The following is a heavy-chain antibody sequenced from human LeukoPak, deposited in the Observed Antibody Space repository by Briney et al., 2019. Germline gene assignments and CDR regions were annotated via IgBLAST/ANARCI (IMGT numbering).Heavy chain of an antibody. CDR2: IYNNGGT. Sequence: SETLSLTCTVSGDSISTYYWSWVRQSPGRGLEWIGFIYNNGGTNYNPSLKSRVTISVDTSKNQFSLKLSSVTAADTAVYHCARKPALFPYYYYYMDVWGKGTTVTVSS. V-gene: IGHV4-59*12. CDR3: ARKPALFPYYYYYMDV. D-gene: IGHD2-21*01. CDR1: GDSISTYY. J-gene: IGHJ6*03.